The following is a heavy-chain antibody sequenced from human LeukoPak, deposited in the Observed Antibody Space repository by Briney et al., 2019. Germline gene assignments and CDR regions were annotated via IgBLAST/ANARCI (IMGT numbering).Heavy chain of an antibody. Sequence: KPSETLSLTCAVYGGSFSGYYWSWIRQPPGKGLEWIGEINHSGSTNYNPSLKSRVTISVDTSKNQFSLQLNSVTPEDTAMYYCARDQNGGDYSRRGFDYWGQGTLVTVSS. D-gene: IGHD2-21*02. CDR3: ARDQNGGDYSRRGFDY. V-gene: IGHV4-34*01. CDR2: INHSGST. J-gene: IGHJ4*02. CDR1: GGSFSGYY.